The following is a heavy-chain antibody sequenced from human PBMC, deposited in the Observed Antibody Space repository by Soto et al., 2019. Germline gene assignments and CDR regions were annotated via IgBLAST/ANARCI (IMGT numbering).Heavy chain of an antibody. J-gene: IGHJ4*02. V-gene: IGHV1-69*02. CDR2: IIPILGIA. Sequence: QVQLVQSGAEVKKPGSSVKVSCKASGGTFSSYTISWVRQAPGQGLDLMGRIIPILGIANYAQKFQGRVTITADKSTSTAYMELSSLRSEDTAVYYCARGSGYDSSGGPLDYWGQGTLVTVSS. CDR3: ARGSGYDSSGGPLDY. CDR1: GGTFSSYT. D-gene: IGHD3-22*01.